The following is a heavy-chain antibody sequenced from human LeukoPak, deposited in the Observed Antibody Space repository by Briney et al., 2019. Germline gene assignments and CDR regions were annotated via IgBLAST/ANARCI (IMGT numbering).Heavy chain of an antibody. Sequence: ASVKVPCKASGYTFTSYGISWVRQAPGQGLEWMGWISAYNGNTNYAQKLQGRVTMTTDTSTSTAYMELRSLRSDDTAVYYCARDSMVRGAPIGYDYWGQGTLVTVSS. CDR3: ARDSMVRGAPIGYDY. J-gene: IGHJ4*02. CDR2: ISAYNGNT. CDR1: GYTFTSYG. V-gene: IGHV1-18*01. D-gene: IGHD3-10*01.